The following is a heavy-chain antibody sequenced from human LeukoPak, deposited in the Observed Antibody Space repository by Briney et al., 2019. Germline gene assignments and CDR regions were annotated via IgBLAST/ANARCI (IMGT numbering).Heavy chain of an antibody. V-gene: IGHV1-69*05. CDR3: AREGYYYDSSGREYDY. CDR2: IIPIFGTA. D-gene: IGHD3-22*01. J-gene: IGHJ4*02. Sequence: SVKVSCKASGGTFSSYAISWVRQAPGQGLEWMGRIIPIFGTANYAQKFQGRVTTTTDESTSTAYMELSSLRSEDTAVYYCAREGYYYDSSGREYDYWGQGTLVTVSS. CDR1: GGTFSSYA.